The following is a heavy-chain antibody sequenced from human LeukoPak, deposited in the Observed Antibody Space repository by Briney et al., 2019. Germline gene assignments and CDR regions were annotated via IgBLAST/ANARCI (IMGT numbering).Heavy chain of an antibody. V-gene: IGHV1-18*01. CDR3: ARDRGYCTNAVCPADY. D-gene: IGHD2-8*01. Sequence: GASVKVSCKTSGYTFTGYGFNWVRQAPGQGLEWMGWISTYNGNTNFAQKLQGRVTMTTDTSTSTAYMELRSLRSDDTAVYYCARDRGYCTNAVCPADYWGQETLVTVSS. CDR2: ISTYNGNT. J-gene: IGHJ4*02. CDR1: GYTFTGYG.